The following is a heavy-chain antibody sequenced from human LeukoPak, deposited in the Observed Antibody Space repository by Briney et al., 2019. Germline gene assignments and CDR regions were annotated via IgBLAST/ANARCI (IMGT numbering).Heavy chain of an antibody. V-gene: IGHV3-66*01. Sequence: PGGSLRLSCVGSGFDFNRYSVNWVRQAPGKGLEWVSVIYSGGSTYYADSVKGRFTISRDNSKNTLYLQMNSLRAEDTAVYYCARGWTYYGSGPEGWFDPWGQGTLVTVSS. CDR1: GFDFNRYS. CDR2: IYSGGST. CDR3: ARGWTYYGSGPEGWFDP. J-gene: IGHJ5*02. D-gene: IGHD3-10*01.